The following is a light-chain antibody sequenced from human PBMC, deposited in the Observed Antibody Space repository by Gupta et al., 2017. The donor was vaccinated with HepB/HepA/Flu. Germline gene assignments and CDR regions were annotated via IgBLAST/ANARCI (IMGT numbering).Light chain of an antibody. J-gene: IGKJ2*01. CDR3: LQHENLPRNT. V-gene: IGKV5-2*01. CDR2: DAA. CDR1: QDIDDD. Sequence: ETTLTQSPTFMSATPGDKVNISCKASQDIDDDMNWSQQRPGQAAVFIIQDAATLVPGIPRRYNAGAYGTEFALTINNIVSEDAAYSFCLQHENLPRNTFGQVTKLEIK.